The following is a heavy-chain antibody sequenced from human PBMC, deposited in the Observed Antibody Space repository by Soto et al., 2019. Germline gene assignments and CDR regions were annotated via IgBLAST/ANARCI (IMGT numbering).Heavy chain of an antibody. J-gene: IGHJ5*02. Sequence: QVQLVQSGAEVKKAGASVKISCQASGYPFTSHAIYWVRQAPGQRPEWMGWINPANGNTKYSPKFQGRVTITRDTSASTAYMELRTLTSEDTGLYSCAREGKPLFGELVGWFDPWGQGTLLTVSS. CDR3: AREGKPLFGELVGWFDP. CDR2: INPANGNT. CDR1: GYPFTSHA. V-gene: IGHV1-3*01. D-gene: IGHD3-16*01.